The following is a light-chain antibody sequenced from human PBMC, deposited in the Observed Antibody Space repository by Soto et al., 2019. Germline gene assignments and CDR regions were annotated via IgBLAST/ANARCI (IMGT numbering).Light chain of an antibody. Sequence: IQLTQTPSSLSASIGDRVTITCRASQGISSYLAWYQQKPGKAPKLRIYAASTLQRGVPSRFSASGSGTDFPLTISSLQPADVATYYGQQLNSYPHTFGGGNKVEI. J-gene: IGKJ4*01. V-gene: IGKV1-9*01. CDR1: QGISSY. CDR2: AAS. CDR3: QQLNSYPHT.